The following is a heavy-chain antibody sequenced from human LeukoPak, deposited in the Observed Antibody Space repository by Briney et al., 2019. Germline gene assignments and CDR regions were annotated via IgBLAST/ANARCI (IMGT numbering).Heavy chain of an antibody. Sequence: SETLSLTCAVYGGSFSGYYWSWIRQPPGKGLEWIGEINHSGSTNYNPSLKSRVTMSVDTSKSQFSLKLSSVTAADTAVYYCARQIEQQLVFFDYWGQGTLVTVSS. V-gene: IGHV4-34*01. CDR1: GGSFSGYY. CDR3: ARQIEQQLVFFDY. D-gene: IGHD6-13*01. CDR2: INHSGST. J-gene: IGHJ4*02.